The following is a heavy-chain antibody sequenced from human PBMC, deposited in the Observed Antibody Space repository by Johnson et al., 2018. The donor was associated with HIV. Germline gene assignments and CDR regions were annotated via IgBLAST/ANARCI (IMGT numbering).Heavy chain of an antibody. V-gene: IGHV3-15*01. CDR1: RFSFSIYG. J-gene: IGHJ3*02. Sequence: EVQLVESGVGVVQPGRSLRLSCAASRFSFSIYGIHWVRQAPGKGLEWVGRSKSKTDGGTTDYAAPVKGRFTISRDDSKNTLYLQMNSLRAEDTAVYYCARYSSSSRDTFDIWGQGTMVTVSS. CDR3: ARYSSSSRDTFDI. D-gene: IGHD6-13*01. CDR2: SKSKTDGGTT.